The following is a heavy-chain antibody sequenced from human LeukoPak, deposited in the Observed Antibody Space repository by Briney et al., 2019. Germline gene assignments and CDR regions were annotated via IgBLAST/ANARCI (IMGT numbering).Heavy chain of an antibody. V-gene: IGHV1-18*01. D-gene: IGHD5-18*01. Sequence: EASVKVSCKASGYSFTSYGLTWVRQAPGQGLEWMGWISTYNGSTNYAQNFQGRVTMTTDTSTSTAYMELRSLRSDDTAVYYCARDGKQLWLLPGEDYWGQGILVTVSS. CDR3: ARDGKQLWLLPGEDY. J-gene: IGHJ4*02. CDR1: GYSFTSYG. CDR2: ISTYNGST.